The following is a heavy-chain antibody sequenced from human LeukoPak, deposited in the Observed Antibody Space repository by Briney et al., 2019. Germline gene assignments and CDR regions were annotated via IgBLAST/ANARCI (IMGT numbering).Heavy chain of an antibody. J-gene: IGHJ4*02. D-gene: IGHD5-18*01. V-gene: IGHV3-7*01. CDR2: IKQDGGEK. Sequence: GGSLRLSCAASGFTSSSYWMSWVRQAPGKGLEWVANIKQDGGEKYYVDSVKGRFTISRDNAKNSLYLQMNSLRAEDTAVYYCATSPVYSYGHPYYFDYWGQGTLVTVSS. CDR3: ATSPVYSYGHPYYFDY. CDR1: GFTSSSYW.